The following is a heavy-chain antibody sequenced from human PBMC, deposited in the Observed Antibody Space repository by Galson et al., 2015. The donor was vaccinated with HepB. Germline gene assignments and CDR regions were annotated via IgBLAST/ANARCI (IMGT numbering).Heavy chain of an antibody. J-gene: IGHJ6*02. CDR3: ARRLRYSSSWQKYYYYGTDV. Sequence: QSGAEVKKPGESLRISCKGSGYSFTSYWISWVRQMPGKGLEWMGRIDPSDSYTNYSPSFQGHVTISADKSISTAYLQWSSLKASDTAMYYCARRLRYSSSWQKYYYYGTDVWGQGTTVTVSS. D-gene: IGHD6-13*01. CDR2: IDPSDSYT. V-gene: IGHV5-10-1*01. CDR1: GYSFTSYW.